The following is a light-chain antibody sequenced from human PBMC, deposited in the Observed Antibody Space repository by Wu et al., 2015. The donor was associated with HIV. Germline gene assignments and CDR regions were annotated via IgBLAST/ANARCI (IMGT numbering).Light chain of an antibody. Sequence: EIVMTQSPATLSVSPGDGATLSCRASQSLGGNLAWYQQKPGQAPRLLIYDASTRATAIPARFSGSTSGTEYTLTISSLQSEDFAIYYCQQYISWPRMFGQGTKVEIK. CDR3: QQYISWPRM. V-gene: IGKV3-15*01. J-gene: IGKJ1*01. CDR1: QSLGGN. CDR2: DAS.